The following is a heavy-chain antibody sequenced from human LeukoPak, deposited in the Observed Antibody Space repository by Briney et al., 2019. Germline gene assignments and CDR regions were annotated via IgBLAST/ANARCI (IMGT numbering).Heavy chain of an antibody. Sequence: GGSLRLSCAASGFTFSNYAMIWVRQAPGEGLEWVSALSASGATTYYADSVKGRFTISRDNSKNTLYLQMDSLRDDDTAVYYCARDLPNSSGWYPEYWGQGTLVTVSS. CDR2: LSASGATT. D-gene: IGHD6-19*01. CDR3: ARDLPNSSGWYPEY. V-gene: IGHV3-23*01. J-gene: IGHJ4*02. CDR1: GFTFSNYA.